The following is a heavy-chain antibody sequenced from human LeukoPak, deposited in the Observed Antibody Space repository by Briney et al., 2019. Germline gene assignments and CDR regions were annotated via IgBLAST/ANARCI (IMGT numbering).Heavy chain of an antibody. Sequence: PSETLSLTCAVSGGSISSSNWWSWVRQPPGKGLEWIGEIYHSGSTNYNASLKSRVTISVDKSKNQFSLKLSSVTAADTAVYYCARDSTAAAPHYYYYYGMDVWGQGTTVTVSS. V-gene: IGHV4-4*02. J-gene: IGHJ6*02. CDR1: GGSISSSNW. D-gene: IGHD6-13*01. CDR3: ARDSTAAAPHYYYYYGMDV. CDR2: IYHSGST.